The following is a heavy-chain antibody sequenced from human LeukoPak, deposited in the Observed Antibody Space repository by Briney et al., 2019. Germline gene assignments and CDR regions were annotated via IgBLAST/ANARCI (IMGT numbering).Heavy chain of an antibody. CDR2: MNPNSGNT. CDR3: ARASYSSSWYRLQSYYYYYMDV. V-gene: IGHV1-8*01. J-gene: IGHJ6*03. D-gene: IGHD6-13*01. CDR1: GYTFTSYD. Sequence: ASVKVSCKASGYTFTSYDINWVRQATGQGLEWMGWMNPNSGNTGYAQKFQGRVTMTRNTSISTAYMELSSLRSEDTAVYYCARASYSSSWYRLQSYYYYYMDVWGKGTTVTVSS.